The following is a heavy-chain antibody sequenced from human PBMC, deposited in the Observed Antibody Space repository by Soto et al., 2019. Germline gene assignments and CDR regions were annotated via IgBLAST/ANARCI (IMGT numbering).Heavy chain of an antibody. CDR3: ASLPGYSGYDAFDI. CDR1: GYTFTGYY. V-gene: IGHV1-2*02. Sequence: GASVKVSCKASGYTFTGYYMHWVRPAPGQGLEWMGWINPNSGGTNYAQKFQGRVTMTRDTSISTAYMELSRLRSDDTAVYYCASLPGYSGYDAFDIWGQGTMVTVS. J-gene: IGHJ3*02. D-gene: IGHD5-12*01. CDR2: INPNSGGT.